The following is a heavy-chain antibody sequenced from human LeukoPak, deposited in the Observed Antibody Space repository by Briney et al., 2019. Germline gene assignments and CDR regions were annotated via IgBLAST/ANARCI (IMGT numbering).Heavy chain of an antibody. CDR2: IYYTGST. Sequence: PSETLFLTCTVSGGSISNYYWSWIRQPPGKGLEWIGYIYYTGSTNYTPTLKSRVTISLDTSKNHFSLKLSSVTAADTAMYYCARTSWGYAFDIWGRGPMVTVSS. CDR3: ARTSWGYAFDI. CDR1: GGSISNYY. J-gene: IGHJ3*02. D-gene: IGHD7-27*01. V-gene: IGHV4-59*01.